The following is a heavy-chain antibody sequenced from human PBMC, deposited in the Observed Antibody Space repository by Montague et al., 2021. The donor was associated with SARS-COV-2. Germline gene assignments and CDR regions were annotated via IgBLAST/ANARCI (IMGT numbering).Heavy chain of an antibody. J-gene: IGHJ6*03. CDR2: IYTSGST. CDR3: ARDRRYYSGTSCYTGYYYYFMDV. Sequence: SETLSLTCTVSGGSISSDYWSWIRQPAGKGLDWIGRIYTSGSTDYNPSLKSRVNMSLDTSKNQFSPKLSSVTAAGTAVYYCARDRRYYSGTSCYTGYYYYFMDVWGKGTTVTVSS. V-gene: IGHV4-4*07. D-gene: IGHD2-2*02. CDR1: GGSISSDY.